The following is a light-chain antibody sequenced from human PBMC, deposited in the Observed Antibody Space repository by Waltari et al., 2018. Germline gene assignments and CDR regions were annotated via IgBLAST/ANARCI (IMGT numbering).Light chain of an antibody. Sequence: QSALTQPASVSGSPGQSITLSCTGTRSDLGSYNLVSWDQQHPGKAPKLLIYEGNKRHAGVSKRFSGSNSGNTASLTISGLQAEDEADYYCCSYAGSSTFLFGGGTKVTVL. V-gene: IGLV2-23*03. CDR2: EGN. J-gene: IGLJ2*01. CDR1: RSDLGSYNL. CDR3: CSYAGSSTFL.